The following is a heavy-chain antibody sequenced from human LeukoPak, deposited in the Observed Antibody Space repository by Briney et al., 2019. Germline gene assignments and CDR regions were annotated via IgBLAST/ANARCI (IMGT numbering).Heavy chain of an antibody. V-gene: IGHV4-59*01. D-gene: IGHD6-19*01. J-gene: IGHJ4*02. Sequence: SETLSLTYTVSGGSISSYYWSWIRQPPGKGLEWIGYIYYSGSTNYNPSLKSRVTISVDTSKNQFSLKLSSVTAADTAVYYCASSVAVAGSYFDYWGQGTLVTVSS. CDR2: IYYSGST. CDR3: ASSVAVAGSYFDY. CDR1: GGSISSYY.